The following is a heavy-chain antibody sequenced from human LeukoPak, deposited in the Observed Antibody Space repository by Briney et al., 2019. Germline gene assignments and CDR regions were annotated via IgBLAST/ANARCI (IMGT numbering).Heavy chain of an antibody. CDR2: RNPNSGRT. CDR1: GYTFTNYD. V-gene: IGHV1-8*01. Sequence: ASVKVSCRASGYTFTNYDINWVRQATGQGLEWMGWRNPNSGRTGFAQKFQGRLTMTADTSISTAYMELSSLTSDDTAVYYCARGPVSTHGMDVWGQGTTVTVSS. D-gene: IGHD6-13*01. CDR3: ARGPVSTHGMDV. J-gene: IGHJ6*02.